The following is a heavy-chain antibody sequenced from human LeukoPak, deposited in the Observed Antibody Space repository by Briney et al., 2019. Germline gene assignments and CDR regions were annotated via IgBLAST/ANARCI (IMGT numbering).Heavy chain of an antibody. CDR3: ASTLCSDDNCYFDYYYYMDV. Sequence: GGSLRLSCAASGFTFSSYSMNWVRQAPGKGPEWVSSISSSSSYIHYADSVKGRFTISRDNAKNSLYLQMNSLRAEDTAVYCCASTLCSDDNCYFDYYYYMDVWGKGTTVTISS. V-gene: IGHV3-21*01. D-gene: IGHD2-15*01. CDR2: ISSSSSYI. J-gene: IGHJ6*03. CDR1: GFTFSSYS.